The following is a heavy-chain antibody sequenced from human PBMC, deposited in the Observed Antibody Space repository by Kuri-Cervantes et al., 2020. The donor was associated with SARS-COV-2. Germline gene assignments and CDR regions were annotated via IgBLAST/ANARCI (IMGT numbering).Heavy chain of an antibody. V-gene: IGHV1-46*01. CDR3: ARGPGAWAVRPDFFDL. Sequence: ASVKVSCKASGYTFTSYYMHWVRQAPGQGLEWMGIINPSGGSTSYAQKFQGRVTMTRDTSTSTVYMELSSLRSEDTAVYYCARGPGAWAVRPDFFDLWGQGTLVTVSS. D-gene: IGHD6-6*01. CDR2: INPSGGST. CDR1: GYTFTSYY. J-gene: IGHJ4*02.